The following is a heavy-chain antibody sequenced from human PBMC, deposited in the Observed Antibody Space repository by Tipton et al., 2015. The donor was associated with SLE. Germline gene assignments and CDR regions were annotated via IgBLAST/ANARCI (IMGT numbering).Heavy chain of an antibody. CDR3: ARDTAHYGSGDGAFDI. Sequence: TLSLTCTVSGGSISSYYWSWIRQPAGKGLEWIGRIYTSGGTNYNPSLKSRVTISVDTSKNQFSLKLSSVTAADTAVYCCARDTAHYGSGDGAFDIWGQGTMVTVSS. J-gene: IGHJ3*02. D-gene: IGHD3-10*01. V-gene: IGHV4-4*07. CDR2: IYTSGGT. CDR1: GGSISSYY.